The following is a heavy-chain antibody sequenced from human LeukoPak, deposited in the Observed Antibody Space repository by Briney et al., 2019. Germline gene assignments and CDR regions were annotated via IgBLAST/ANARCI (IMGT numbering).Heavy chain of an antibody. D-gene: IGHD7-27*01. CDR2: IKEDGSVT. Sequence: GGSLRLSCAASGFTFRIYAMNWVRQAPGKGLEWVANIKEDGSVTYYADSVKGRFTISRDNAKNSLHLQMNSLRADDTAFYFCARDNRGKDYWGQGTLVTVSS. J-gene: IGHJ4*02. V-gene: IGHV3-7*04. CDR1: GFTFRIYA. CDR3: ARDNRGKDY.